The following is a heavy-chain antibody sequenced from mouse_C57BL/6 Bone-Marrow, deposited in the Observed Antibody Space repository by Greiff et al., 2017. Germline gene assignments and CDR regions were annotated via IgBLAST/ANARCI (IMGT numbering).Heavy chain of an antibody. CDR3: ANKDYGRDAMDY. CDR2: INPSSGGT. Sequence: EVQLQQSGPELVKPGASVKISCKASGYTFTGYYMNWVKQSPEKSLEWIGEINPSSGGTTYNQKFKAKATLTGDKSSSTAYMQLKSLTAEDSAVYYCANKDYGRDAMDYWGQGTSVTVSS. V-gene: IGHV1-42*01. CDR1: GYTFTGYY. D-gene: IGHD2-4*01. J-gene: IGHJ4*01.